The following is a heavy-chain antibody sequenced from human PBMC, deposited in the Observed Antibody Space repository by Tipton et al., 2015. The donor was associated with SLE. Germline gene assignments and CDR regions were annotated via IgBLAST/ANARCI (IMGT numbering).Heavy chain of an antibody. CDR3: VRPTTGLYITWSRNVFDI. Sequence: TLSLTCTVSGGSLYSSTYYWGWIRQSPGKGLEWIGTIYQSGATYYNPLLRSRVTISADTSKNQFSLRLKSVTAADTAVYYCVRPTTGLYITWSRNVFDIWGPGANVTVSS. V-gene: IGHV4-39*07. J-gene: IGHJ3*02. CDR2: IYQSGAT. D-gene: IGHD3-10*01. CDR1: GGSLYSSTYY.